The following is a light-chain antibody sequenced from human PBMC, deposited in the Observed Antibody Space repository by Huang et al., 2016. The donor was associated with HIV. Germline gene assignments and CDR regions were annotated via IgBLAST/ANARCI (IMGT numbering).Light chain of an antibody. V-gene: IGKV3-11*01. CDR2: DAA. Sequence: EIVLTQSPATLSLSPGERATLSCRASQSISNYLIWYQQKPGQAPRLLIYDAANRATGIPARLSGRGSGTDFPLTISSLEPEDFAIYYCQQRSNWPPVTFGQGTRLDI. CDR1: QSISNY. CDR3: QQRSNWPPVT. J-gene: IGKJ5*01.